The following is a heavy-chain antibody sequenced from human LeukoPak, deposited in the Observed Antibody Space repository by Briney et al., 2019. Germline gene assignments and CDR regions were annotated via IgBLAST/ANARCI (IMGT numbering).Heavy chain of an antibody. CDR3: ARDGPLRFLEWFLDY. Sequence: PGGSLRLSCAASGFTFSDYYMSWIRQAPGKGLEWVSCISSGGSTIYYADSVKGRFTISRDNAKNSLYLQMNSLRAEDTAVYYCARDGPLRFLEWFLDYWGQGTLVTVSS. D-gene: IGHD3-3*01. CDR1: GFTFSDYY. V-gene: IGHV3-11*01. CDR2: ISSGGSTI. J-gene: IGHJ4*02.